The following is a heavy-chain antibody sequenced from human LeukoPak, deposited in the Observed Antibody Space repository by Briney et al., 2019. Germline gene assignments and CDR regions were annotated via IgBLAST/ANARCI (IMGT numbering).Heavy chain of an antibody. V-gene: IGHV4-59*08. CDR1: GGSISSYY. J-gene: IGHJ5*02. Sequence: SETLSLTCTVSGGSISSYYWSWIRQPPGKGLEWIGYIYYSGSTNYNPSLKSRVTISVDTSKNRFSLQLTSVTAADTAVYYCARAYSSSWYFNWFDPWGQGTLVTVSS. CDR2: IYYSGST. D-gene: IGHD6-13*01. CDR3: ARAYSSSWYFNWFDP.